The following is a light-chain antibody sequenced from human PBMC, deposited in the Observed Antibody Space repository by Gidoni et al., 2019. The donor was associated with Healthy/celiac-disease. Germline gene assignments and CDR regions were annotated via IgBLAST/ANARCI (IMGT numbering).Light chain of an antibody. CDR1: QSVSSN. CDR3: QQYNNWPLRT. V-gene: IGKV3-15*01. J-gene: IGKJ1*01. Sequence: EIVMTQSPATLSVSPGERATLSCRASQSVSSNLAWYQQKPGQAPRLLIYGASTRATGIPARFSGSGSGTEFTLTISSLQSEDFAVYYCQQYNNWPLRTFXXXTKVEIK. CDR2: GAS.